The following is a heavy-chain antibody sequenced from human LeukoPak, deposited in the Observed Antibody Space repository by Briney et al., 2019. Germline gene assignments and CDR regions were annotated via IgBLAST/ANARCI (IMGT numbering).Heavy chain of an antibody. J-gene: IGHJ4*02. CDR3: ARAPGYCSGGSCYHYFDY. Sequence: PSQTLSPTRAVSGGSISSGGYSWSWIRQPPGKGLEWIGYIYHSGSTYSHPSLKSRVTISVDRSKNQFSLKLSSVTAADTAVYYCARAPGYCSGGSCYHYFDYWGQGTLVTVSS. V-gene: IGHV4-30-2*01. CDR1: GGSISSGGYS. D-gene: IGHD2-15*01. CDR2: IYHSGST.